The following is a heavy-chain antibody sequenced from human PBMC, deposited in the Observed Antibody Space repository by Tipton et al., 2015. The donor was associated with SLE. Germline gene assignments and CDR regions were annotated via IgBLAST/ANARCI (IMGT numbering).Heavy chain of an antibody. CDR3: ARDGEGVFDY. D-gene: IGHD3-10*01. CDR2: IYTSWST. Sequence: TLSLTCTGSGGSISSSSYHWSWIRQPAGRGLEWIGRIYTSWSTTYNPLLKSRVTISVDTSKNDFSLKLSSVTAADTAVYYCARDGEGVFDYWGQGTLVTVSS. CDR1: GGSISSSSYH. J-gene: IGHJ4*02. V-gene: IGHV4-61*02.